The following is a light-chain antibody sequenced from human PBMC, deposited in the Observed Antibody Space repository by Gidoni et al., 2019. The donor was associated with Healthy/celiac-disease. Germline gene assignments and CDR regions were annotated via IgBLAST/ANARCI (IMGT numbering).Light chain of an antibody. CDR2: WAS. Sequence: DSVMIKSPDSLAVSPGERATINCKSSQSVLYSSNNKNYLAWYQQKPGQPPKLLIYWASTRESGVPDRFSGSGSGTDFTLTISSLQAEDVAVYYCQQYYSTPYTFGQGTKLEIK. J-gene: IGKJ2*01. CDR1: QSVLYSSNNKNY. CDR3: QQYYSTPYT. V-gene: IGKV4-1*01.